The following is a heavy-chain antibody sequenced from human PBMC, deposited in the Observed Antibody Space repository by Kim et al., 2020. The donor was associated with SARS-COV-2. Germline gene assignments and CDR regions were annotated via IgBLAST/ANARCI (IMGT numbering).Heavy chain of an antibody. CDR3: VGVAGGTSVNW. CDR2: IYYTGST. Sequence: SETLSLTCSVSGASINRDSYYWGWIRQPPRKGLEWIGTIYYTGSTFYSPSLGSRVTLSIDTSENQLSLRLGSATAAATASYSFVGVAGGTSVNW. J-gene: IGHJ5*01. V-gene: IGHV4-39*01. CDR1: GASINRDSYY. D-gene: IGHD2-15*01.